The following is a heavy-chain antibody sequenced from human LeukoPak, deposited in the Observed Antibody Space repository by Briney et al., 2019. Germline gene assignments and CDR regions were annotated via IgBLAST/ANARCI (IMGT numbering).Heavy chain of an antibody. Sequence: PGGSLRLSCEASGFTFGSYAMYWVRQAPGKGLEWVAGILGSGGNAHYADSAKGRFTISRDNSKNTLYLQMNSLRAEDTAVYYCAKEGASGGADVGAFDIWGQGTMVTVSS. D-gene: IGHD2-15*01. CDR3: AKEGASGGADVGAFDI. V-gene: IGHV3-23*01. CDR2: ILGSGGNA. J-gene: IGHJ3*02. CDR1: GFTFGSYA.